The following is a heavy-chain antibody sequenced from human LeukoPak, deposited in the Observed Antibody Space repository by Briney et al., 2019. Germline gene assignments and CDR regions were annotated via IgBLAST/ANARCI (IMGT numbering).Heavy chain of an antibody. J-gene: IGHJ5*02. CDR2: ISYDGSNK. CDR3: ARGPWGRSSTRNNWFDP. V-gene: IGHV3-30*04. Sequence: GGSLRLSCAASGFTFSSYAMHWVRQAPGKGLERVAVISYDGSNKYYADSVKGRFTISRDNSKNTLYLQMNSLRAEDTAVYYCARGPWGRSSTRNNWFDPWGQGTLVTVSS. D-gene: IGHD2-2*01. CDR1: GFTFSSYA.